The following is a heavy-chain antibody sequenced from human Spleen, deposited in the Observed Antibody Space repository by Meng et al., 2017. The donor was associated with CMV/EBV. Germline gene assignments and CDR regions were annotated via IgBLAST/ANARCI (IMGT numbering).Heavy chain of an antibody. J-gene: IGHJ4*02. D-gene: IGHD3-22*01. V-gene: IGHV4-39*07. CDR3: ASGFDSSGYLDY. CDR2: IYYSGGT. Sequence: GSLRLSCTVSGGSISSSSYYWGWIRQPPGKGLEWIGSIYYSGGTYYNPSLKSRVTISVDTSKNQFSLKLSSVTAADTAVYYCASGFDSSGYLDYWGQGTLVTVSS. CDR1: GGSISSSSYY.